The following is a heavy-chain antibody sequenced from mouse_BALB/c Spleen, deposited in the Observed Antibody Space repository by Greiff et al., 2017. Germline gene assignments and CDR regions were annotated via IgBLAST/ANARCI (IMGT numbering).Heavy chain of an antibody. D-gene: IGHD2-1*01. Sequence: EVQVVESGGGLVQPGGSRKLSCAASGFTFSSFGMHWVRQAPEKGLEWVAYISSGSSTIYYADTVKGRFTISRDNPKNTLFLQMTSLRSEDTAMYYCARFGNSWYFDVWGAGTTVTVSS. CDR3: ARFGNSWYFDV. J-gene: IGHJ1*01. CDR2: ISSGSSTI. CDR1: GFTFSSFG. V-gene: IGHV5-17*02.